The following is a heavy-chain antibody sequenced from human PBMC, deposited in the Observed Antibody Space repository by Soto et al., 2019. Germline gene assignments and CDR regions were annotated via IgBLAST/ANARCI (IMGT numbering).Heavy chain of an antibody. Sequence: EVQLVESGGGLVQPGGSLRLSCAASGFTIINYEMHWVRQVTGRGLEWVSAVGLVGDTYYPDSVKGRFTLARENAKNSLYLQMNRLRAEDTAVYYCVRTYCETTTTCHGGFDLWGQGTVVTVSS. D-gene: IGHD2-21*01. CDR1: GFTIINYE. CDR3: VRTYCETTTTCHGGFDL. J-gene: IGHJ3*01. V-gene: IGHV3-13*04. CDR2: VGLVGDT.